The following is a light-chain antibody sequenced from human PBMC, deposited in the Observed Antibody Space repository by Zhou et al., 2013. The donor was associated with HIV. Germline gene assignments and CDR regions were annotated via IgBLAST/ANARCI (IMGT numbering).Light chain of an antibody. J-gene: IGKJ1*01. CDR3: QKYDTVPRT. CDR2: SAS. CDR1: HDIKNY. V-gene: IGKV1-27*01. Sequence: DIQMTQSPSSLAASVGDRVTITCRASHDIKNYLAWYQQNPGKVPKLLIYSASTSASWVPSRFSGTGSGTNFTLTIVFLQPEDFATYYCQKYDTVPRTFGQGTRW.